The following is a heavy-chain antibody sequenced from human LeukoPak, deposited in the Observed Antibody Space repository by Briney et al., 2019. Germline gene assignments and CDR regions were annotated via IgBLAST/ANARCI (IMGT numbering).Heavy chain of an antibody. J-gene: IGHJ4*02. V-gene: IGHV4-38-2*01. CDR1: GSSITTDYY. Sequence: PSETLSLTCAVSGSSITTDYYWAWFLQPPRRGLEWIGSISHSGNTRYNQSLKSRVTISVDTSKNQFSLKLASVAAEDTAVYYCARREYSYGYGFDYWGQGTLVTVSS. CDR2: ISHSGNT. D-gene: IGHD5-18*01. CDR3: ARREYSYGYGFDY.